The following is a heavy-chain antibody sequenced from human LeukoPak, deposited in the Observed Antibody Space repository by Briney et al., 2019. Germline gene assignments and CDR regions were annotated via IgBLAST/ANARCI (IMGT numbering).Heavy chain of an antibody. J-gene: IGHJ3*02. Sequence: ASETLSLTCTVSGYSISSGYYWGWIRQPPGKGLEWIGSIYHSGSTYYNPSLKSRVTISVDTSKNQFSLKLNSVTAADTAVYYCARYRNCGGGCYDVFDIWAKGQWSPSLQ. D-gene: IGHD2-21*01. V-gene: IGHV4-38-2*02. CDR3: ARYRNCGGGCYDVFDI. CDR1: GYSISSGYY. CDR2: IYHSGST.